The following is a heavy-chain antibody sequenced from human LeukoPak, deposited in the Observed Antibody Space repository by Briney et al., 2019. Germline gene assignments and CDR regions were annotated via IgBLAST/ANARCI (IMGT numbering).Heavy chain of an antibody. CDR3: TTTPGDYYYGSGSYLH. D-gene: IGHD3-10*01. Sequence: GGSLRLSCAASGFTFSNAWMGWVRQAPGKGVEWVGRIKCKSDGGTTDYAAPVKGRFTISRDDSKNTLHLQMHSLKTADTAVYYCTTTPGDYYYGSGSYLHWGQGTLVTVSS. CDR1: GFTFSNAW. V-gene: IGHV3-15*01. J-gene: IGHJ4*02. CDR2: IKCKSDGGTT.